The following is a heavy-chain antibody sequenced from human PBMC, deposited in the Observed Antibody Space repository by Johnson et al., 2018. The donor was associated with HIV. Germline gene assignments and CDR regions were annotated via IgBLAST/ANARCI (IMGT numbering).Heavy chain of an antibody. J-gene: IGHJ3*02. CDR2: ISSDGTNK. CDR3: ARDEGIVVVSHAFDI. V-gene: IGHV3-30*04. CDR1: GFTFNSYA. Sequence: QVQLVESGGGVVRPGGSLRLSCAASGFTFNSYAMHWVRQAPGKGLEWVAVISSDGTNKYYADAVTGRFTISRDNSKSTLYMQMNSLRAEDTAVYYCARDEGIVVVSHAFDIWGQGTMVTVSS. D-gene: IGHD3-22*01.